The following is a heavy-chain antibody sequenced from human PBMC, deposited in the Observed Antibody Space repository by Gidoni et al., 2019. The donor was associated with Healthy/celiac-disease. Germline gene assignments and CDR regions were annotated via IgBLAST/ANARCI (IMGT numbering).Heavy chain of an antibody. CDR3: AKDWRYSILPTYYYYYYMDV. V-gene: IGHV3-30*02. D-gene: IGHD4-4*01. Sequence: QVQLVESGGGVVQPGGSLRLSCAASGFTFSSYGMHWVRQAPGKGPEWVAFIRYDGSNKYYADSVKSRFTISRDNSKNTLYLQMNSLRAEDTAVYYCAKDWRYSILPTYYYYYYMDVWGKGTTVTVSS. CDR2: IRYDGSNK. CDR1: GFTFSSYG. J-gene: IGHJ6*03.